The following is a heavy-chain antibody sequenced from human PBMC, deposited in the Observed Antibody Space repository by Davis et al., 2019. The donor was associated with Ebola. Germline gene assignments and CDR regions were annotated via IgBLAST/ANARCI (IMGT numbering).Heavy chain of an antibody. Sequence: GSLRLSCAVYGGSFSGYYLSWIRQPPGKGLEWIGEINHSGSTNYNPSLKSRVTISVDTSKNQFSLKLSSVTAADTAVYYCARESRYSSGWYSTWFDPWGQGTLVTVSS. D-gene: IGHD6-19*01. CDR3: ARESRYSSGWYSTWFDP. CDR1: GGSFSGYY. J-gene: IGHJ5*02. CDR2: INHSGST. V-gene: IGHV4-34*01.